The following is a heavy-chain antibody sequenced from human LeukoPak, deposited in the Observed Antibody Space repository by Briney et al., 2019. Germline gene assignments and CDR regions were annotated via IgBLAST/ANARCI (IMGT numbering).Heavy chain of an antibody. CDR3: ARDLGGSTMVRGVIGNWFDP. Sequence: ASVKVSCKASGYTFTSYGISWVRQAPGQGLEWMGWISAYNGNTNYAQKLQGRVTMTTDTSTSTAYMELRSLRSDDTAVYYCARDLGGSTMVRGVIGNWFDPWGQGTLVTVSS. CDR2: ISAYNGNT. CDR1: GYTFTSYG. D-gene: IGHD3-10*01. V-gene: IGHV1-18*04. J-gene: IGHJ5*02.